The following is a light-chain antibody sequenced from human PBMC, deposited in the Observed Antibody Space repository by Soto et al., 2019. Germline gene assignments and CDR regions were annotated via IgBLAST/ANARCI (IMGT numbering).Light chain of an antibody. V-gene: IGKV3-20*01. J-gene: IGKJ5*01. CDR1: QIVSSDF. CDR3: QQYGNSPIT. CDR2: GAS. Sequence: VLTQSPGTLSLSPGERATLSCRASQIVSSDFLAWYQQKPGQAPRLLIYGASSRATGTPDRFSGSGSGTDFTLTISRLEPEDFAVDYCQQYGNSPITFAQGTRLEI.